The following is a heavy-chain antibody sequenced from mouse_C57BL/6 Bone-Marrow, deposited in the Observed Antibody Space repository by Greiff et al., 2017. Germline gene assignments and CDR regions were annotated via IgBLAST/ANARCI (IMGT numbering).Heavy chain of an antibody. CDR2: IDPEDGET. CDR1: GFNIKDYY. V-gene: IGHV14-2*01. J-gene: IGHJ4*01. D-gene: IGHD2-5*01. CDR3: ARSRDSNYLYYYAMDY. Sequence: VQLKESGAELVKPGASVKLSCTASGFNIKDYYMHWVKQRTEQGLEWIGRIDPEDGETKYAPKFQGKATITADTSSNTAYLQLSSLTSEDTAVYYCARSRDSNYLYYYAMDYWGQGTSVTVSS.